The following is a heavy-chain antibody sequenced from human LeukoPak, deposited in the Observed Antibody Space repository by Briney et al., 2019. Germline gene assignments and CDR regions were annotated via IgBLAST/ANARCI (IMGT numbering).Heavy chain of an antibody. CDR2: IYHSGNT. CDR3: ARNAGNSDVDY. Sequence: KPSGTLSLTCAVSGGSITSSNWWTWVRQPPGKGLEWIGEIYHSGNTNYNPSLKSQVTMSVDKSNNQFSLRLNSVTAADTAVYYCARNAGNSDVDYWGQGTLVTVSS. D-gene: IGHD4-23*01. J-gene: IGHJ4*02. V-gene: IGHV4-4*02. CDR1: GGSITSSNW.